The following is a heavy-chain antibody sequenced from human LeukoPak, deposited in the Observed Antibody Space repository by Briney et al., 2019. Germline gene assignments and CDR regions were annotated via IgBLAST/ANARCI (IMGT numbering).Heavy chain of an antibody. CDR1: GYTFTSYG. D-gene: IGHD3-10*01. Sequence: ASVKVSCKASGYTFTSYGISWVRQAPGQGLERMGWISAYNGNTNYAQKLQGRVTMTTDTSTSTAYMELRSLRSDDTAVYYCASLLWFGELSGDDAFDIWGQGTMVTVSS. V-gene: IGHV1-18*01. J-gene: IGHJ3*02. CDR2: ISAYNGNT. CDR3: ASLLWFGELSGDDAFDI.